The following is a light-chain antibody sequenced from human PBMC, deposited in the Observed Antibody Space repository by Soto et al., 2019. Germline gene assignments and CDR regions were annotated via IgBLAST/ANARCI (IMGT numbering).Light chain of an antibody. V-gene: IGLV1-40*01. CDR3: QSYDTSLSGAL. J-gene: IGLJ2*01. CDR1: SSNIGAGYD. Sequence: QAVVTQPPSVSGAPGQRVTISCTGSSSNIGAGYDVHWYQQLPGAAPKLLIYGNGNRPSGVPERFSGSKSATSASLAISGLQAEDEADYYCQSYDTSLSGALFGGGTKVTVL. CDR2: GNG.